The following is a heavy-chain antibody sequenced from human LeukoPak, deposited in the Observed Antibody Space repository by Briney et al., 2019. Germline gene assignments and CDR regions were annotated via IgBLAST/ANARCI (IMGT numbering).Heavy chain of an antibody. Sequence: ASVKVSCKASGYTFNIYGIIWVRQAPGQGLEWMGWISAYSGATNYAQKLQGRVTMTTDTSTSTAYMELRSLRSDDTAVYYCARSGIGYFDWYPDWFDPWGQGTLVTVSS. CDR3: ARSGIGYFDWYPDWFDP. CDR1: GYTFNIYG. CDR2: ISAYSGAT. D-gene: IGHD3-9*01. V-gene: IGHV1-18*01. J-gene: IGHJ5*02.